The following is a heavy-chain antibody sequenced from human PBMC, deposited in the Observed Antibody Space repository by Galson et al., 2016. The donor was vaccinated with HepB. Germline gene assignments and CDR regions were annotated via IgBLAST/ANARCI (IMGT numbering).Heavy chain of an antibody. CDR3: ARVGGNIGVPVALDQ. D-gene: IGHD3-16*02. CDR2: MHSSGRP. Sequence: SETLSLTCTVSGGSISSHYWTWIRQPPGRGPEWIGHMHSSGRPNYNPSLKSRVTISVDASINQVSLRLTSMTPAYTAVYYCARVGGNIGVPVALDQWGQGTLVTVSS. V-gene: IGHV4-59*11. CDR1: GGSISSHY. J-gene: IGHJ4*02.